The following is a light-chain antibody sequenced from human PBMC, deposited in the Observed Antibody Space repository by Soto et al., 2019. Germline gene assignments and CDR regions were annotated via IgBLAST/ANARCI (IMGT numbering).Light chain of an antibody. CDR3: QQYYSTPQT. V-gene: IGKV4-1*01. CDR1: QSFLYSSNNKNY. Sequence: DIVMTQSPDSLAVSLGERATIHCKSSQSFLYSSNNKNYLAWYQQKPGQPPKLLIYWASTRESGVPDRFSGSGSGTDFTLTISSLQAEDVAVYDCQQYYSTPQTFGQGTKLEIK. J-gene: IGKJ2*01. CDR2: WAS.